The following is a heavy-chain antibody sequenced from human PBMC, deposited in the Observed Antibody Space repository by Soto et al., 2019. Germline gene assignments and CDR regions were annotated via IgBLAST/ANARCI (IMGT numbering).Heavy chain of an antibody. V-gene: IGHV4-59*01. D-gene: IGHD4-17*01. Sequence: SETLSLTCSVSGASIISYYWSWFRQAPGKGLEYIGYIHNGERTNYNPSLESRVTISADTSKNQFSLRLSSVTAADTAMYYCSYGDSPGPIDHWGQGTLVTVSS. CDR1: GASIISYY. CDR3: SYGDSPGPIDH. J-gene: IGHJ4*02. CDR2: IHNGERT.